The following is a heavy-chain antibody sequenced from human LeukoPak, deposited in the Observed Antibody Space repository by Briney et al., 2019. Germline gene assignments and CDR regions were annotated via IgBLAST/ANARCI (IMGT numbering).Heavy chain of an antibody. V-gene: IGHV1-69*04. CDR3: ARDTGAQWRLYYFDY. CDR2: IIPILGIA. D-gene: IGHD6-19*01. J-gene: IGHJ4*02. Sequence: GASVKVSCKASGYTFTSYGISWVRQAPGQGLEWMGRIIPILGIANYAQKFQGRVTITADKSTSTAYMELSSLRSEDTAVYYCARDTGAQWRLYYFDYWGQGTLVTVSS. CDR1: GYTFTSYG.